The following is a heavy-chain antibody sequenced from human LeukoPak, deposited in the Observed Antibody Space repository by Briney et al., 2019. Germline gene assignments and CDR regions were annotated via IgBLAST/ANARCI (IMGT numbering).Heavy chain of an antibody. Sequence: GGSLRLSCAASGFTFSNYAMSWVRQAPGKGLEWVSAFSGSGGSTYYADSVKGRFTISRDNSKNTLYLQMNSLRAEDTAVYYCAKDQGYYYDSSGYYPNDAFDIWGQGTMVTVSS. CDR1: GFTFSNYA. CDR2: FSGSGGST. CDR3: AKDQGYYYDSSGYYPNDAFDI. J-gene: IGHJ3*02. V-gene: IGHV3-23*01. D-gene: IGHD3-22*01.